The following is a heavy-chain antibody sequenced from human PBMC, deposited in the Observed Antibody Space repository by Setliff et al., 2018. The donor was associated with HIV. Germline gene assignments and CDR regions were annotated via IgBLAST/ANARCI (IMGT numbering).Heavy chain of an antibody. CDR1: AGSISSSNYY. V-gene: IGHV4-39*07. Sequence: SETLSLTCTVSAGSISSSNYYWGWIRQPPGKGLEWIGSIYYSYSSGSTNYNPSLKSRVTISVDTSKNQFSLKLSSVTAADTAVYYCARNPCSGGSCPDAFDIWGQGTMVTVSS. CDR3: ARNPCSGGSCPDAFDI. CDR2: IYYSYSSGST. J-gene: IGHJ3*02. D-gene: IGHD2-15*01.